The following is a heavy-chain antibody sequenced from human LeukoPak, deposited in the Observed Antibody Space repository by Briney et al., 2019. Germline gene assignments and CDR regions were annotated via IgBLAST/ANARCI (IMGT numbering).Heavy chain of an antibody. D-gene: IGHD6-6*01. CDR2: IIPILGIA. J-gene: IGHJ4*02. CDR3: ARAVARYSSSSPYFDY. CDR1: GGTFSSYA. Sequence: SVKVSCKASGGTFSSYAISWVRQAPGQGLEWMGRIIPILGIANYAQKFQGRVTITTDESTSTAYMELSSLRSEDTAVYYCARAVARYSSSSPYFDYWGQGTLVTVSP. V-gene: IGHV1-69*04.